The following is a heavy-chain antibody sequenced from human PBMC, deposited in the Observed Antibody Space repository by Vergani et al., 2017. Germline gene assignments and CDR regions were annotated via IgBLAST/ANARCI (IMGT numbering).Heavy chain of an antibody. CDR2: ISYDGSNK. V-gene: IGHV3-30-3*01. Sequence: QVQLVESGGGVVQPGRSLRLSCAASGFTFSSYAMHWVRQAPGKGLEWVAVISYDGSNKYYADSVKGRFTISRDNSKNTLYLQMNSLRAEDTAVYYCAKDGINYDFWSGSYYMDVWGKGTTVTVS. CDR1: GFTFSSYA. D-gene: IGHD3-3*01. J-gene: IGHJ6*03. CDR3: AKDGINYDFWSGSYYMDV.